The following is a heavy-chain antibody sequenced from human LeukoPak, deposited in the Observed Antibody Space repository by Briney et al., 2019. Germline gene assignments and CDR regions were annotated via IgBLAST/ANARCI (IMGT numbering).Heavy chain of an antibody. J-gene: IGHJ5*02. CDR3: VRESERSGWFDH. V-gene: IGHV3-43*02. Sequence: HTGGSLRLSCAAPGLITDDYAIHSVRQAPGKGLEWVSLISGDGGSTFYADSVRGRFTISGDNSKNSLSLQMSSLRSEDTALYFCVRESERSGWFDHWGQGTLVTVSS. CDR1: GLITDDYA. CDR2: ISGDGGST. D-gene: IGHD1-26*01.